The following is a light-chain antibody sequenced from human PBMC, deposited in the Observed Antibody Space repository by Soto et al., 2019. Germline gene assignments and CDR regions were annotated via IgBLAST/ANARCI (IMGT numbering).Light chain of an antibody. Sequence: DIQMPQSPSTLSGSVGDRVTITCRASQTISSWLAWYQQKPGKAPQLLIYAASSLQSGVPSRLSGSGSATYFTLTIHNLQPEDFATYYCQQTHSLPPTFGQGTKVDIK. V-gene: IGKV1-12*01. J-gene: IGKJ2*01. CDR3: QQTHSLPPT. CDR1: QTISSW. CDR2: AAS.